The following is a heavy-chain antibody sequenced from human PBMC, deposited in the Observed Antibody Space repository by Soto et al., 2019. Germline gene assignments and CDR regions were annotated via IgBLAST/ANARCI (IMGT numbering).Heavy chain of an antibody. CDR1: GFTFSNAW. Sequence: GGSLRLSCAASGFTFSNAWMSWVRQAPGKGLEWVGRIKSKTDGGTTDYAAPVKGRFTISRDDSKNTLYLQMNSLKTEDTALYYCTTARGGYDILTGLDYWGQGTLVTVSS. CDR2: IKSKTDGGTT. J-gene: IGHJ4*02. V-gene: IGHV3-15*01. CDR3: TTARGGYDILTGLDY. D-gene: IGHD3-9*01.